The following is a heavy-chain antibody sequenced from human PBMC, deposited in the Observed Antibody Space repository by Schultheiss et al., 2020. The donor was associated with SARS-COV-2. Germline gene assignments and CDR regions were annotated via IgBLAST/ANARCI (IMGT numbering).Heavy chain of an antibody. CDR1: DGSISSGYY. D-gene: IGHD6-13*01. J-gene: IGHJ3*02. CDR3: ARASIAAAGPSAFDI. V-gene: IGHV4-38-2*02. Sequence: SETLSLTCTVSDGSISSGYYWGWIRQPPGKGLEWIGSIYHSGSTYYNPSLKSRVTISVDTSKNQFSLKLSSVTAADTAVYYCARASIAAAGPSAFDIWGQGTMVTV. CDR2: IYHSGST.